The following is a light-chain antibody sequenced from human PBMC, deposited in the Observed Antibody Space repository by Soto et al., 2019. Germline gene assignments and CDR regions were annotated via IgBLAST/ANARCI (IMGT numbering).Light chain of an antibody. V-gene: IGKV3-15*01. Sequence: EIVMTQSPATLSVSPGERATLSCRASQSVSSNLAWYQQKPGQAPRLLIYGASTRATGIPARFSGSGSGTEFTLTISSLQSEDFAVYYCQQYDTSPTFGGGTKGDIK. J-gene: IGKJ4*01. CDR1: QSVSSN. CDR2: GAS. CDR3: QQYDTSPT.